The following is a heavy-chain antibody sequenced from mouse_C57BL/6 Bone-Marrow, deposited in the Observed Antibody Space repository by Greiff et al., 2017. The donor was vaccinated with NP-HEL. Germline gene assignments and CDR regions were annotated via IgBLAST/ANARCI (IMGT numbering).Heavy chain of an antibody. J-gene: IGHJ1*03. CDR3: ARYYYSNSWDFDV. D-gene: IGHD2-5*01. Sequence: QVQLKESGAELMKPGASVKLSCKATGYTFTGYWIEWVKQRPGHGLEWIGEILPGSGSTNYNEKFKGKATFTADTSSNTAYMQLSILTTEDSAIYYCARYYYSNSWDFDVWGTGTTVTVSS. CDR1: GYTFTGYW. V-gene: IGHV1-9*01. CDR2: ILPGSGST.